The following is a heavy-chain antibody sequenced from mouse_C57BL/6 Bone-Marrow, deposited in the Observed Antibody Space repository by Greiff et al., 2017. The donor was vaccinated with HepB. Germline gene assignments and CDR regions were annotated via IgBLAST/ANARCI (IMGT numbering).Heavy chain of an antibody. CDR2: IDPSDSYT. CDR1: GYTFTSYW. CDR3: ARYFY. Sequence: VQLQQPGAELVKPGASVKLSCKASGYTFTSYWMQWVKQRPGQGLEWIGEIDPSDSYTNYNQKFKSKATLTVDKSSSTAYMQLSSLTSEDSAVYYCARYFYWGQGTTLTVSS. V-gene: IGHV1-50*01. J-gene: IGHJ2*01.